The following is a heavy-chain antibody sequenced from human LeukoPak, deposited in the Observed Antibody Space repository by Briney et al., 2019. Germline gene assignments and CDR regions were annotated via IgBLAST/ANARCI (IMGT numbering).Heavy chain of an antibody. J-gene: IGHJ4*02. CDR3: ATKGAQWLVQDY. D-gene: IGHD6-19*01. CDR1: GFTFSSYG. CDR2: IRYDGSNK. V-gene: IGHV3-30*02. Sequence: PGGSLRLSCAASGFTFSSYGMHWVRQAPGKGLEWVAFIRYDGSNKYYADSVKGRFTISRDNSKNTLYLQMNSLRAEDTAVYYCATKGAQWLVQDYWGQGTLVTVSS.